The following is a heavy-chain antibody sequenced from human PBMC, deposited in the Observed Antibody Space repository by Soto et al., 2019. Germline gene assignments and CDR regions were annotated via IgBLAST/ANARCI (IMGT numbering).Heavy chain of an antibody. V-gene: IGHV4-30-4*08. CDR1: GGSISSGGYY. Sequence: PSETLSLTCTVSGGSISSGGYYWNWIRQHPGKGLEWIGYIYYSGSTYYNPSHKSRVTISVDTSKNQFSLKLSSVTAADTAVYYCARWNHVDIVATIEPPEYYFDYWGQGTLVTVSS. CDR3: ARWNHVDIVATIEPPEYYFDY. CDR2: IYYSGST. J-gene: IGHJ4*02. D-gene: IGHD5-12*01.